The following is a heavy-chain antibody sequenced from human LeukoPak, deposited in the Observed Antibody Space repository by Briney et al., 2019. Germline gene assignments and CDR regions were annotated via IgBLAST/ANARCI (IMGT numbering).Heavy chain of an antibody. CDR2: INYSGST. D-gene: IGHD3-9*01. V-gene: IGHV4-59*01. J-gene: IGHJ2*01. Sequence: PSETLSFTCTVSGGSISSYYWSWIRQPPGKGLEWIGYINYSGSTDYSPSLKSRVTMSVDTSKNQFSLKLNSVTAADTAVYFCGRRTSYDTLTGYIYWYFDLWGRGTLVTVSS. CDR1: GGSISSYY. CDR3: GRRTSYDTLTGYIYWYFDL.